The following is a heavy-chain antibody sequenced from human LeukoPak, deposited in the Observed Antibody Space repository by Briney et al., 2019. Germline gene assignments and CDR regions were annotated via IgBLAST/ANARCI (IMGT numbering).Heavy chain of an antibody. V-gene: IGHV3-23*01. CDR3: AREGHFYFDY. CDR1: GFTFNNYA. D-gene: IGHD3-3*02. Sequence: GGSLRLSCVASGFTFNNYAMAWVRQAPGKGLEWVSVISGNGGSTYHADSVKGRCTISRDNAKNSLYLQMNSLRAEDTAVYYCAREGHFYFDYWGQGTLVTVSS. J-gene: IGHJ4*02. CDR2: ISGNGGST.